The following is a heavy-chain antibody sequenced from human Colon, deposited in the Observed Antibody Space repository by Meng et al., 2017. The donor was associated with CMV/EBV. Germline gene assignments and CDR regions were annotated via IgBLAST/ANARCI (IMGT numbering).Heavy chain of an antibody. Sequence: GESLKISCAASGFTFSSYAMDWVRQAPGKGLEWVAFIRYDGSNKYYADCVKGRFTISRDNSKNTLYLQMNSLRAEDTAVYYCAKDFQCSSTSCYGVGMDVWGQGTTVTVSS. CDR3: AKDFQCSSTSCYGVGMDV. CDR2: IRYDGSNK. CDR1: GFTFSSYA. J-gene: IGHJ6*02. V-gene: IGHV3-30*02. D-gene: IGHD2-2*01.